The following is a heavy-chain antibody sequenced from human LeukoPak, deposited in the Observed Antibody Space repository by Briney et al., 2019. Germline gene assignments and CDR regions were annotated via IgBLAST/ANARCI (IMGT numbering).Heavy chain of an antibody. J-gene: IGHJ4*02. CDR1: GGTFSSYA. V-gene: IGHV1-69*04. CDR2: IIPILGIA. CDR3: ARDRRWLQFGSLDY. Sequence: SVKVSCKASGGTFSSYAISWVRQAPGQGLEWMGRIIPILGIANYAQKFQGRVTITADKSTSTAYIELSSLRSEDTAVYYCARDRRWLQFGSLDYWGQGTLVTVSS. D-gene: IGHD5-12*01.